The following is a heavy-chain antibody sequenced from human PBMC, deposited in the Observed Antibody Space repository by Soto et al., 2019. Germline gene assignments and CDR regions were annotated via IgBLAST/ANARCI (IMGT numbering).Heavy chain of an antibody. CDR1: GGSISSSSYY. CDR2: IYYSGST. V-gene: IGHV4-30-4*08. Sequence: PSETLSLTCTVSGGSISSSSYYWGWIRQPPGKGLEWIGYIYYSGSTYYNPSLKSRVTISVDTSKNQFSLKLSSVTAADTAVYYCARNYYDSSAIPDYWGQGTLVTVSS. D-gene: IGHD3-22*01. J-gene: IGHJ4*02. CDR3: ARNYYDSSAIPDY.